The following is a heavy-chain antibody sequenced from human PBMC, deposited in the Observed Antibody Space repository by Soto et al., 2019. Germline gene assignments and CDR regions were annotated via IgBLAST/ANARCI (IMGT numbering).Heavy chain of an antibody. V-gene: IGHV3-74*01. CDR3: AKSDSSGFLPRDY. D-gene: IGHD6-19*01. Sequence: GGSLRLSCAASGFTFSEYAMPWVRQAPGKGLEWVSRISGAGSSTSYADSVKGRFTISRDNAKNTLYLQMSSLRAEDTAVYYCAKSDSSGFLPRDYWGQGTLVTVSS. J-gene: IGHJ4*02. CDR1: GFTFSEYA. CDR2: ISGAGSST.